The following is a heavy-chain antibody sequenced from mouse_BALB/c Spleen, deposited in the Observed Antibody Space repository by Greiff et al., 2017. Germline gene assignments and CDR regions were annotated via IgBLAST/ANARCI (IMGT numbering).Heavy chain of an antibody. Sequence: VQLQQSGAELVKPGASVKLSCTASGFNIKDTYMHWVKQRPEQGLEWIGRIDPANGNTKYDPKFQGKATITADTSSNTAYLQLRSLTSEDTAVYYCATSCYGSSYGFDYWGQGTLVTVSA. CDR3: ATSCYGSSYGFDY. V-gene: IGHV14-3*02. J-gene: IGHJ3*01. D-gene: IGHD1-1*01. CDR2: IDPANGNT. CDR1: GFNIKDTY.